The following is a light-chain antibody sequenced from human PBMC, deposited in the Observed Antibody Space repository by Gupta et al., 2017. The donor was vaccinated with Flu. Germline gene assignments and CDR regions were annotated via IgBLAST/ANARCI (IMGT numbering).Light chain of an antibody. J-gene: IGLJ3*02. Sequence: SSELTQDPAVSVALGQTVRITCQGDSLKNSYASWYQQKPGQAPVLVIYAKNIRPPGIPARCSGSSSGNTTSFTITGAPAEDEADYYCNSRDSTDNNQGVFGGGIKLTVL. CDR3: NSRDSTDNNQGV. CDR2: AKN. V-gene: IGLV3-19*01. CDR1: SLKNSY.